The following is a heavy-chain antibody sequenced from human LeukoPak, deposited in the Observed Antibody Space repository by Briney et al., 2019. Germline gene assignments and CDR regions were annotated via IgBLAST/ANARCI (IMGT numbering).Heavy chain of an antibody. V-gene: IGHV4-30-4*01. CDR2: IYYSGST. Sequence: SETLSLTCTVSGGSISSGDYYWSWIRQPPGKGLEWIGYIYYSGSTYYNPSLKSRVTISVDTSKNQFSPKLSSVTAADTAVYYCARALGSRDGYNFLDYWGQGTLVTVSS. D-gene: IGHD5-24*01. CDR3: ARALGSRDGYNFLDY. CDR1: GGSISSGDYY. J-gene: IGHJ4*02.